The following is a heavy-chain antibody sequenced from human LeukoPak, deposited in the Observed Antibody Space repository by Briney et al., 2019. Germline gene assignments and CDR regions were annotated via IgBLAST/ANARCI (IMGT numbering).Heavy chain of an antibody. CDR3: ARDSPHLRGGSETYYYDSSGQEGWFDP. V-gene: IGHV1-18*01. CDR2: ISAYNGNT. D-gene: IGHD3-22*01. CDR1: GYTFTSYG. Sequence: ASVKVSCKASGYTFTSYGISWVRQAPGQGLEWMGWISAYNGNTNYAQKLHGRVTMTTDTSTSTAYMELRSLRSDDTAVYYCARDSPHLRGGSETYYYDSSGQEGWFDPWGQGTLVTVSS. J-gene: IGHJ5*02.